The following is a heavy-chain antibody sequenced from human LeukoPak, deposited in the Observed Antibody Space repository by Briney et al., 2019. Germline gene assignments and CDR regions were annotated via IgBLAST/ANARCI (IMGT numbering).Heavy chain of an antibody. CDR2: IYYSGST. D-gene: IGHD6-19*01. Sequence: PSETLSLTCTVSGGSISSSSYYWGWIRQPPGKGLEWIGSIYYSGSTYYNPSLKSRVTISVDTSKNQFSLKLSSVTAADTAVYFCARGEYTSGWIFDYWGQGTLVTVSS. J-gene: IGHJ4*02. V-gene: IGHV4-39*07. CDR1: GGSISSSSYY. CDR3: ARGEYTSGWIFDY.